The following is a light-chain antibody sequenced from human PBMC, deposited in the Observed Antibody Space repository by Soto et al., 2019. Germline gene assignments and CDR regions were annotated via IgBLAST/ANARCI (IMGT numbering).Light chain of an antibody. V-gene: IGLV2-14*01. Sequence: QSALTQPASVSGSPGQSITISCTGTSSDVGGYNYVSWYQQHPGKAPKLMIYDISNRPSGVSNRFSGSKSGNTASLTISGLQAEDGADHYCSSYTISSTLYVFGTGTKLTVL. CDR3: SSYTISSTLYV. CDR1: SSDVGGYNY. CDR2: DIS. J-gene: IGLJ1*01.